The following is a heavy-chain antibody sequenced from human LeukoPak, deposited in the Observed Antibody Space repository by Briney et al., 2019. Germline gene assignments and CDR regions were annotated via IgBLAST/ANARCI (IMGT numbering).Heavy chain of an antibody. V-gene: IGHV3-23*01. Sequence: PGGSLRLSCAASGFTFSKNAMSWVRQAPGKGLEWVSSITSSGSATCYADSVKGRFTISRDNSKNTLYLQMNGLRAEDTAVYYCARGVDVWGNYRQYYFDYWGQETLVTVPS. D-gene: IGHD3-16*02. CDR1: GFTFSKNA. CDR3: ARGVDVWGNYRQYYFDY. CDR2: ITSSGSAT. J-gene: IGHJ4*02.